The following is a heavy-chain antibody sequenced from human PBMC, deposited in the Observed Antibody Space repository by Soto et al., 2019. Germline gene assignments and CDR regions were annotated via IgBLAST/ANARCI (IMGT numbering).Heavy chain of an antibody. CDR2: IIPMFGIP. D-gene: IGHD6-13*01. CDR1: GGTLNKHA. V-gene: IGHV1-69*01. CDR3: ARGGTSGWLKGAYDV. J-gene: IGHJ3*01. Sequence: QVQLVQSGAEVKKPGSSVKVSCKASGGTLNKHAITWVRRAPGQGLEWLGGIIPMFGIPNYPQKFQGRVTLTAHASTNTSQMELHSLTSDDTAVYYCARGGTSGWLKGAYDVWGQGTMVTVSS.